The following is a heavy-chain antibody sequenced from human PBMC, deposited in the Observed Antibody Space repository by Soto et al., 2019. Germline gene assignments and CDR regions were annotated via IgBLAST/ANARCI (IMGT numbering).Heavy chain of an antibody. CDR1: GGSFSTYY. V-gene: IGHV4-34*01. J-gene: IGHJ5*01. CDR2: INHSGSN. Sequence: SETLSLTCVVSGGSFSTYYYNWIRQSPGKGLEWIGEINHSGSNNYSPSLQSRVTMSLDTSKNQFSLKLTSVTAADTAVYYCARGENNDRQSAFATWGQGTLVTFSS. CDR3: ARGENNDRQSAFAT. D-gene: IGHD3-3*01.